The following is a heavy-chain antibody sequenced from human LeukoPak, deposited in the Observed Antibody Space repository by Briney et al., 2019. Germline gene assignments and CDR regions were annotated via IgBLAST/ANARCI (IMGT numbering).Heavy chain of an antibody. V-gene: IGHV1-69*06. J-gene: IGHJ4*02. Sequence: SVKVSCKASGGSFSSYASSWVRQAPGRGLEWMGGIIPIFGTANYAQKFQGRVTITADKSTSTAYMELSSLRSEDTAVYYCARARGGDDILTLDYWGQGTLVTVST. CDR2: IIPIFGTA. D-gene: IGHD3-9*01. CDR3: ARARGGDDILTLDY. CDR1: GGSFSSYA.